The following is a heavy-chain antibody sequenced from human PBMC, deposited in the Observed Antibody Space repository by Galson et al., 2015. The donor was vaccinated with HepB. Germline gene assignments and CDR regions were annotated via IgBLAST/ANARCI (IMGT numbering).Heavy chain of an antibody. V-gene: IGHV4-39*01. Sequence: ETLSLTCTVSGGSISSSSYYWGWIRQPPGKGLEWIGSIYYSGSTYYNPSLKSRVTISVDTSKNQFSLKLSSVTAADTAVYYCASAFIVVVVAATPTGWFDPWGQGTLVTVSS. CDR1: GGSISSSSYY. CDR2: IYYSGST. CDR3: ASAFIVVVVAATPTGWFDP. J-gene: IGHJ5*02. D-gene: IGHD2-15*01.